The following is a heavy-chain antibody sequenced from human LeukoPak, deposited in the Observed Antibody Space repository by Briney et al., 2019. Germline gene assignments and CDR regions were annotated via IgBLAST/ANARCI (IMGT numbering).Heavy chain of an antibody. CDR1: GFTFSSCG. CDR3: AKDYCSGGSCYSGFDY. Sequence: GGSLRLSCAASGFTFSSCGMHWVRQAPGKGLEWVAVIWYDGSNKYYADSVKGRFTISRDNSKNTLYLQMNSLRAEDTAVYYCAKDYCSGGSCYSGFDYWGQGTLVTVSS. CDR2: IWYDGSNK. D-gene: IGHD2-15*01. J-gene: IGHJ4*02. V-gene: IGHV3-33*06.